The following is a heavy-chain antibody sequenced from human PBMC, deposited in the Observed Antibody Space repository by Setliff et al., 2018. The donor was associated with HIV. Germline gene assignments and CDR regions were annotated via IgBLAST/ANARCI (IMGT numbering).Heavy chain of an antibody. D-gene: IGHD3-10*01. CDR1: ADTFTYYW. Sequence: GESLKISCQGSADTFTYYWIGWVRQMPGKGLEWMGVIYPGDSDTRYSPSFQGQVTISADKSISTAYLQWSSLKASDTAMYYCARGRLLWSGSYYYYYMDVWGKGTTVTVSS. CDR3: ARGRLLWSGSYYYYYMDV. V-gene: IGHV5-51*01. CDR2: IYPGDSDT. J-gene: IGHJ6*03.